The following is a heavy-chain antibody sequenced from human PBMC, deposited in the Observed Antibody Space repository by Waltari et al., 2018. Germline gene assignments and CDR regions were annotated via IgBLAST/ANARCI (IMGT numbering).Heavy chain of an antibody. J-gene: IGHJ4*02. CDR2: IYSGGRT. D-gene: IGHD3-10*01. CDR3: ARALPGYFFDY. V-gene: IGHV3-53*02. CDR1: GFTVSSKY. Sequence: EVQLVETGGGLIQPGGSLRLSCAASGFTVSSKYMSWVRQAPGKGLEWVSIIYSGGRTYYADSVKGRFTISRDNSKNTLSLQMNSLRAEDTAVYYCARALPGYFFDYWGQGTLVTVSS.